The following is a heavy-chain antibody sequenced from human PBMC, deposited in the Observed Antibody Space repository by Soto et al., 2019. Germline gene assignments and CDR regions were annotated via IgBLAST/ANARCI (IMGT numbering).Heavy chain of an antibody. J-gene: IGHJ6*02. V-gene: IGHV3-23*01. D-gene: IGHD3-16*01. CDR2: VSGSGGST. CDR1: GFTFSNYA. Sequence: GSLRLSCVASGFTFSNYAMSWVRQAPGKGLEWVSAVSGSGGSTYYADSVKGRFTISRDNSKSTLYLQMKSLRAEDTAVYYCAKDRLRPDVWGQGTTVTVSS. CDR3: AKDRLRPDV.